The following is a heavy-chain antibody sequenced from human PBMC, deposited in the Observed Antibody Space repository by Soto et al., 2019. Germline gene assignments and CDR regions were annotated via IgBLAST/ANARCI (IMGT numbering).Heavy chain of an antibody. CDR3: ARDKITGLFDY. Sequence: PSETLSLTCAVSGGSISSDDYYWSWIRPPPGKGLEWIGYINHSGSTYYNPSLKRRVTISVDTAKNQFSLKLTSVTAADTAVYYCARDKITGLFDYWGQGTLVTVSS. CDR1: GGSISSDDYY. J-gene: IGHJ4*02. V-gene: IGHV4-30-2*01. CDR2: INHSGST. D-gene: IGHD2-8*02.